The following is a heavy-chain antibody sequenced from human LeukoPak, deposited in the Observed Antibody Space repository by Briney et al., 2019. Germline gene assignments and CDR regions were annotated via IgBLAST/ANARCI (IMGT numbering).Heavy chain of an antibody. CDR2: INIDGSSV. J-gene: IGHJ4*02. CDR3: ATSTSYAGAFDY. V-gene: IGHV3-74*01. D-gene: IGHD2/OR15-2a*01. CDR1: GFTFSNSW. Sequence: GGSLRHSCAASGFTFSNSWMHWVRQAPGKGLVWVSRINIDGSSVNYADSVRGRFTISRDNAKDTLYLQMNSLRAEDTAVYFCATSTSYAGAFDYWGQGTLVTVSS.